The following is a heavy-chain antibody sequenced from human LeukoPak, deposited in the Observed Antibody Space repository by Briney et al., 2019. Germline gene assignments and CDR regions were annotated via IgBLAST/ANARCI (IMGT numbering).Heavy chain of an antibody. V-gene: IGHV3-66*02. Sequence: GGPLRLSCAASGFIVSSTYMSWVRQAPGRGLEWVSVIYRGGATYYADSVQGRFTISRDNSKNTLYLQMNSLRVEDTAVYYCARGLGDWGRVDYWGQGTLVTVSS. D-gene: IGHD2-21*02. CDR1: GFIVSSTY. J-gene: IGHJ4*02. CDR3: ARGLGDWGRVDY. CDR2: IYRGGAT.